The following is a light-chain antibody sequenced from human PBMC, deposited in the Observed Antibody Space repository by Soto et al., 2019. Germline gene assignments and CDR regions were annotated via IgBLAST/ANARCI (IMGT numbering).Light chain of an antibody. Sequence: QAVVTQEPSLTVSPGGTVTLTCGSSTGAVTSGHYPYWFQQKPGQAPRTLIYDTSNKHSWTPARFSGSLLGGEAALTLSGAQPEDEAEYYCLLFYSDVRGVFGGGTTLTVL. CDR2: DTS. CDR1: TGAVTSGHY. J-gene: IGLJ2*01. CDR3: LLFYSDVRGV. V-gene: IGLV7-46*01.